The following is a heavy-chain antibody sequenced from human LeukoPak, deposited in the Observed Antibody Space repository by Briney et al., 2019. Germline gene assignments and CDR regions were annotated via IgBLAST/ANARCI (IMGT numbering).Heavy chain of an antibody. CDR2: IYTSGST. J-gene: IGHJ6*03. CDR3: ARALVGSSSGYFYYYMDV. V-gene: IGHV4-61*02. CDR1: GYSISSGYY. D-gene: IGHD6-6*01. Sequence: SETLSLTCTVSGYSISSGYYWGWIRQPAGKGLEWIGRIYTSGSTNYNPSLKSRVTISVDTSKNQFSLNLSSVTAADTAAYYCARALVGSSSGYFYYYMDVWGKGTTVTVSS.